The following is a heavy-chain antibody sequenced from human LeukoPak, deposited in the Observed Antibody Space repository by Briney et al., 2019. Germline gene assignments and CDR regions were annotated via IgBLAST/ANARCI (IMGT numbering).Heavy chain of an antibody. V-gene: IGHV4-34*01. Sequence: SETLSLTCAVYGGSFSGYYWSWIRQPPGKGLEWIGEINHSGSTNYNPSLKSRVTISVDTSKNQFSLKLSSVTAADTAVYYCARTMEGYCSGGSCYQYSYYMDVWGKGTTVTVSS. CDR2: INHSGST. D-gene: IGHD2-15*01. CDR1: GGSFSGYY. CDR3: ARTMEGYCSGGSCYQYSYYMDV. J-gene: IGHJ6*03.